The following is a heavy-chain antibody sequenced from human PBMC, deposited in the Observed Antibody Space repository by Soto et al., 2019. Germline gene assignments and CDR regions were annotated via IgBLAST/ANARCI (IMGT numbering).Heavy chain of an antibody. D-gene: IGHD3-10*01. Sequence: QVQLQESGPGLVKPSQTLSLTCTVSGDSISSGGYYWNWIRQHPGKGLEWIGYIAYSGSTYYNPSLKSRVTISVATSKNQFYLKLRSVTAADTAVYYCAKDENYSGSGNGYWGQGTLVTVSS. J-gene: IGHJ4*02. V-gene: IGHV4-31*03. CDR2: IAYSGST. CDR1: GDSISSGGYY. CDR3: AKDENYSGSGNGY.